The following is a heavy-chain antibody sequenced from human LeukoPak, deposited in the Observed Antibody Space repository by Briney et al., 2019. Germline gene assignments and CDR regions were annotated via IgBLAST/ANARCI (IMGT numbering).Heavy chain of an antibody. D-gene: IGHD3-10*01. CDR2: TNHSGST. V-gene: IGHV4-34*01. J-gene: IGHJ4*02. CDR1: GGSFSGYY. Sequence: SETLSLTCAVYGGSFSGYYWSWIRQPPGKGLEWIGETNHSGSTNYNPSLKSRVTISVDTSKNQFSLKLSSVTAADTAVYYCARLKYYGSGNLYHFDYWGQGTLVTVSS. CDR3: ARLKYYGSGNLYHFDY.